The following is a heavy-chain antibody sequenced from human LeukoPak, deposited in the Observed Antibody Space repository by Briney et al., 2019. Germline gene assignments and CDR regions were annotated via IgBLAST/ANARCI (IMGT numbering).Heavy chain of an antibody. CDR1: GGTFSSYA. CDR2: IIPIFGTA. J-gene: IGHJ4*02. Sequence: SVKVSCKASGGTFSSYAISWVRQAPGQGLEWMGGIIPIFGTANYAQKFQGGVTITADESTSTAYMELSSLRSEDTAVYYCARHPGTRHAFDYWGQGTLVTVSS. CDR3: ARHPGTRHAFDY. D-gene: IGHD3-10*01. V-gene: IGHV1-69*13.